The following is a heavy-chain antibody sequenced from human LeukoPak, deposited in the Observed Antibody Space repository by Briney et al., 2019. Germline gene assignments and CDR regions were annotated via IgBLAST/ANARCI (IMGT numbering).Heavy chain of an antibody. Sequence: ASVKVSCKASGYTFTSYGISWVRQAPGQGLEWMGWISAYNGNTNYAQKLQGRVTMTTDTSTSTAYMELRSLRSDDTAVYYCARSLPLRFLEADPQQADYWGQGTLVTVSS. CDR2: ISAYNGNT. V-gene: IGHV1-18*01. J-gene: IGHJ4*02. D-gene: IGHD3-3*01. CDR3: ARSLPLRFLEADPQQADY. CDR1: GYTFTSYG.